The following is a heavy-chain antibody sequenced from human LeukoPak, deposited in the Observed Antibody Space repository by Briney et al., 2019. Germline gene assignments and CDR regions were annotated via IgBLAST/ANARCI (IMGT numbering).Heavy chain of an antibody. J-gene: IGHJ5*02. Sequence: GGSLRLSCAASGFTFSSCEMNWVRQAPGRGLDLLSYISNSGSSKYYADSVRGRFTISRDNAKNSLYLQMNSLRAEDTAVYYCARGTYSSSSHWFDPWGQGTLVTVSS. D-gene: IGHD6-13*01. CDR3: ARGTYSSSSHWFDP. V-gene: IGHV3-48*03. CDR1: GFTFSSCE. CDR2: ISNSGSSK.